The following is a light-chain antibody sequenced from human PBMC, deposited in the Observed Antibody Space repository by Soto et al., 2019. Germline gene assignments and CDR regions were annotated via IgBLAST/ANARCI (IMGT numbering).Light chain of an antibody. CDR1: SSDVGGYNY. V-gene: IGLV2-14*01. Sequence: QSGLTQPASVSGSPGQSITISCTGTSSDVGGYNYVSWYQQHPGKAPKLMIYDVSNRPSGVSNRFSGSKSGNTASLTISGLHAEDEADYYCSSYTSSSTRVFGGGTKVTVL. CDR2: DVS. CDR3: SSYTSSSTRV. J-gene: IGLJ2*01.